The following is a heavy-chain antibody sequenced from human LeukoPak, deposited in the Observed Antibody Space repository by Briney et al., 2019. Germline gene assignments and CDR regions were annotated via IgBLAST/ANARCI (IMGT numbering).Heavy chain of an antibody. CDR3: AREGGSSWYSVGFQYFQH. CDR1: GFIFTNY. D-gene: IGHD6-13*01. Sequence: GGSLRLSCAASGFIFTNYNYWVRQAPGKGLEWVSYISSSGSTIYYADSVKGRFTISRDNAKNSLYLQMNSLRAEDTAVYYCAREGGSSWYSVGFQYFQHWGQGTLVTFSS. V-gene: IGHV3-48*04. CDR2: ISSSGSTI. J-gene: IGHJ1*01.